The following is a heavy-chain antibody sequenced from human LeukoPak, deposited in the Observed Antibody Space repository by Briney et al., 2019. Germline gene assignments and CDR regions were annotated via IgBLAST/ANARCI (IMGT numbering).Heavy chain of an antibody. Sequence: GGSLRLSCAASGFTFSSYGMHWVRQAPGKGLEWLAVISHDGGRPSYADSVKGRFTISRDNSKNTLYLQMSSLGPEDTAVYYCAKGRTIWWWFDASAIWGQGTMVTVSS. V-gene: IGHV3-30*18. CDR2: ISHDGGRP. J-gene: IGHJ3*02. CDR3: AKGRTIWWWFDASAI. CDR1: GFTFSSYG. D-gene: IGHD2-21*01.